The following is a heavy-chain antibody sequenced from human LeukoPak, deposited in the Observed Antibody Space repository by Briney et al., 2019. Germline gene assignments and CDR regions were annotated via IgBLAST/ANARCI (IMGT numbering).Heavy chain of an antibody. Sequence: GASVKVSCKASGYAFTSFGITWVRQAPGQGLEWMGWISTYNGNTHYAQNLQGRVTMTTDTSTTTAYMELRSLRSDDTAVYYCARTGGYSGYDYMFAHVFDPWGQGSPVTVSS. D-gene: IGHD5-12*01. CDR1: GYAFTSFG. V-gene: IGHV1-18*01. J-gene: IGHJ5*02. CDR2: ISTYNGNT. CDR3: ARTGGYSGYDYMFAHVFDP.